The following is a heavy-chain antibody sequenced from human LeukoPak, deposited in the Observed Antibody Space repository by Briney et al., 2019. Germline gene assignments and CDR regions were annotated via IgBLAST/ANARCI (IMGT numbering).Heavy chain of an antibody. J-gene: IGHJ6*04. CDR3: ARNRGSNCSSTSCFAYFGEMDV. D-gene: IGHD2-2*01. Sequence: GASVNVSCKASVGTFSSYAISWVRQAPGQGLGWMGGIIPIFGTASYAQKFQGRVTITADESTITAYMELSSLRSEDTAVYYCARNRGSNCSSTSCFAYFGEMDVWGKGTTVTVSS. CDR1: VGTFSSYA. V-gene: IGHV1-69*13. CDR2: IIPIFGTA.